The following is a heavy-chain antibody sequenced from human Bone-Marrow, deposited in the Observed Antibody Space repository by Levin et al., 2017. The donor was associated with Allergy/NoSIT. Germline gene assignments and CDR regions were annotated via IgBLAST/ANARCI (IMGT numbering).Heavy chain of an antibody. Sequence: SVKVSCKASGGTFSSYAISWVRQAPGQGLEWMGRIIPILGIANYAQKFQGRVTITADKSTSTAYMELSSLRSEDTAVYYCARDRLRDTAMVAGDYWGQGTLVTVSS. CDR2: IIPILGIA. CDR3: ARDRLRDTAMVAGDY. D-gene: IGHD5-18*01. J-gene: IGHJ4*02. V-gene: IGHV1-69*04. CDR1: GGTFSSYA.